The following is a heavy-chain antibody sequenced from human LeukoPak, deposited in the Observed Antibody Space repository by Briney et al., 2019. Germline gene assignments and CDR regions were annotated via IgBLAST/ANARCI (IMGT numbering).Heavy chain of an antibody. CDR2: ITNNGGTT. CDR3: AKDWGYGSGTYYPR. D-gene: IGHD3-10*01. V-gene: IGHV3-23*01. Sequence: PGGSLRLSCAASGFTFSSNSMNWVRQAPGRGLEWVSVITNNGGTTYYADSVKGRFTISRDNSKNMLYLQMNSLRAEDTAVYYCAKDWGYGSGTYYPRWGQGTLVTVSS. CDR1: GFTFSSNS. J-gene: IGHJ4*02.